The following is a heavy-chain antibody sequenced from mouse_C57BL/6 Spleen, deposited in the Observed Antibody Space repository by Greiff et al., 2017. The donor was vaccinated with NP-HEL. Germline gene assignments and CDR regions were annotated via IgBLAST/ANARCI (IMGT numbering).Heavy chain of an antibody. J-gene: IGHJ2*01. CDR2: ISYDGSN. Sequence: VQLKESGPGLVKPSQSLSLTCSVTGYSITSGYYWNWIRQFPGNKLEWMGYISYDGSNNYNPSLKNRISITRDTSKNQFFLKLNSVTTEDTATYYGARVIGYFDYWGQGTTLTVSS. CDR3: ARVIGYFDY. V-gene: IGHV3-6*01. D-gene: IGHD2-14*01. CDR1: GYSITSGYY.